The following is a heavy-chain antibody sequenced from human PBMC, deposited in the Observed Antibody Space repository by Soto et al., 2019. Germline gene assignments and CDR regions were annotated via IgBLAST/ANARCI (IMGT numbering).Heavy chain of an antibody. CDR1: GFTFSILA. D-gene: IGHD3-3*01. J-gene: IGHJ4*02. CDR3: AKDAIANEGIWIREA. CDR2: LLRPGRST. V-gene: IGHV3-23*01. Sequence: GWSVRLSCAASGFTFSILAMNRVRQAPGKELEWVSGLLRPGRSTYYADSVKGRFTISGDTSANTVYLQMDSLRAEDTAVYYCAKDAIANEGIWIREAWGQGAAVTV.